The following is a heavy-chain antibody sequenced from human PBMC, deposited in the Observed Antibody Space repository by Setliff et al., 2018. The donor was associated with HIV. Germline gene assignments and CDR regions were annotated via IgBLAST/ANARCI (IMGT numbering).Heavy chain of an antibody. V-gene: IGHV3-49*04. CDR3: TRGRVSLGGLDV. Sequence: AGGSLRLSCTGSGFSFDDQTMSRVRQAPGKGLEWVGIMRGEARGVTTEYAASVKGRFTISKDKFKNVAYLHMSSLKTEDTGVYYCTRGRVSLGGLDVWGQGTPVTVSS. CDR1: GFSFDDQT. J-gene: IGHJ6*02. D-gene: IGHD6-6*01. CDR2: MRGEARGVTT.